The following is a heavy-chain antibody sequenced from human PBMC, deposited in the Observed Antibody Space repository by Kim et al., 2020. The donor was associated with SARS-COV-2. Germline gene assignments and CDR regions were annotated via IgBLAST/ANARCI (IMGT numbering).Heavy chain of an antibody. V-gene: IGHV3-23*01. J-gene: IGHJ4*02. CDR1: GFTFNSYT. CDR2: IGGSGVAT. Sequence: GGSLRLSCAASGFTFNSYTMTWVRQAPGKGLEWVSGIGGSGVATTYADSVKGRFTISRDNSKNTLFLQMDSLRAEDTAVYFCARSPSRMYYLDYWGQGT. D-gene: IGHD2-15*01. CDR3: ARSPSRMYYLDY.